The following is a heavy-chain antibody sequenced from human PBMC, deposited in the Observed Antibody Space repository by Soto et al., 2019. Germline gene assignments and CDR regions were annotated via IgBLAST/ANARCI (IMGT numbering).Heavy chain of an antibody. V-gene: IGHV3-23*01. Sequence: GGSLRLSCAASGFTFSNFVMSWVRQAPGKGLEWVSGISGGGGNTYYADSVEARFTISRDNSRNTLFLPMNSLRVEDAALYYCARGPYGAHIDYWGQGALVTVSS. J-gene: IGHJ4*02. CDR1: GFTFSNFV. D-gene: IGHD4-17*01. CDR2: ISGGGGNT. CDR3: ARGPYGAHIDY.